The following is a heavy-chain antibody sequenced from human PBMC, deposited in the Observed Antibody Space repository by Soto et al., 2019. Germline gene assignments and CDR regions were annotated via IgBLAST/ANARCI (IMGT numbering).Heavy chain of an antibody. V-gene: IGHV4-31*03. CDR2: IYYSGST. Sequence: KPSETLSLTCTASGGSISSGGYYWSWIRQHPGKGLEWIGYIYYSGSTYYNPSLKSRVTISVDTSKNQFSLKLSSVTAADTAVYYCARVYYYDSSRFDYWGQGTLVTVSS. CDR1: GGSISSGGYY. J-gene: IGHJ4*02. D-gene: IGHD3-22*01. CDR3: ARVYYYDSSRFDY.